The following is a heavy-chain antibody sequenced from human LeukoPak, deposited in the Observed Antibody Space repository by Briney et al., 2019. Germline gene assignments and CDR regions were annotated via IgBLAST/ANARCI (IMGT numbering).Heavy chain of an antibody. CDR1: GYTFTGYY. CDR3: ARGGDERITMIVVDFLGAFDI. Sequence: ASVKVSCKASGYTFTGYYMHWVRQAPGQGLEWMGWINPNSDGTNYAQKFQGRVTMTRDTSISTVYMELSRLRSGDTAVYYCARGGDERITMIVVDFLGAFDIWGQGTMVTVSS. V-gene: IGHV1-2*02. J-gene: IGHJ3*02. D-gene: IGHD3-22*01. CDR2: INPNSDGT.